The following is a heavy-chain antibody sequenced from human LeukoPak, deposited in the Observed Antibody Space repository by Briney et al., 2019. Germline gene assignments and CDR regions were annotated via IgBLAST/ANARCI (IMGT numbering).Heavy chain of an antibody. Sequence: PGGSLRLSCAASEFTFSSYAMSWVRQAPGKGLEWVSAISGSGGSTYYADSVKGRFTISRDNAKNSLYLQMNSLRAEDTAVYYCARAKDYYGSGSYYRDYFDYWGQGTLVTVSS. CDR2: ISGSGGST. J-gene: IGHJ4*02. D-gene: IGHD3-10*01. CDR1: EFTFSSYA. CDR3: ARAKDYYGSGSYYRDYFDY. V-gene: IGHV3-23*01.